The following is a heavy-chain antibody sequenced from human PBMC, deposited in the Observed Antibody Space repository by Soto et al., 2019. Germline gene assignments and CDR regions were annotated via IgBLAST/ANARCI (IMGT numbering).Heavy chain of an antibody. V-gene: IGHV6-1*01. CDR1: GDSVSSNSAA. J-gene: IGHJ4*02. CDR2: TYYRSQWYD. CDR3: ARMMVSKHFFDY. Sequence: TLSLTCVISGDSVSSNSAAWNWIRQSPSRGLEWLGRTYYRSQWYDDYAVSVKSRITINPDTSKNQFSLQLNSVTPEDTAVYYCARMMVSKHFFDYWGQGTLVTVSS. D-gene: IGHD2-8*01.